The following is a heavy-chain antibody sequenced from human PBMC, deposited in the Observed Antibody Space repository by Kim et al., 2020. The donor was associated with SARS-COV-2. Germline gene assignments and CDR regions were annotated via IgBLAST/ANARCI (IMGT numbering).Heavy chain of an antibody. CDR3: ARGGVDYSNFRLDPFDY. D-gene: IGHD4-4*01. V-gene: IGHV4-34*01. J-gene: IGHJ4*02. Sequence: LLSRVNISVDTSKNQFSLKLSSVTAADTAVYYCARGGVDYSNFRLDPFDYWGQGTLVTVSS.